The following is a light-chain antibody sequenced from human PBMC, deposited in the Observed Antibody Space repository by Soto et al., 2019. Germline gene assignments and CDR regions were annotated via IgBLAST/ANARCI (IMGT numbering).Light chain of an antibody. V-gene: IGKV1-39*01. Sequence: DIQMTQSPSSLSASVGDRVTITCRASQSISSYLNWYQQKPGKAPKLLIYAASSLQSGVPSRFRGSGSGTEFNLPISSLQPEDFATYYCQQSYSNPLYNFGQGTKLEIK. CDR2: AAS. CDR1: QSISSY. CDR3: QQSYSNPLYN. J-gene: IGKJ2*01.